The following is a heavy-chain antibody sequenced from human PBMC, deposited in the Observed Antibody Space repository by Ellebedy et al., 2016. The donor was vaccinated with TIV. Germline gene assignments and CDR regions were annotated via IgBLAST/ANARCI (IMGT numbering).Heavy chain of an antibody. CDR1: GFTLSSYW. Sequence: GESLKISCAASGFTLSSYWMQWVRLAPGEGLVWVSRISDDGNIPTYADSVKGRFTISRDTAKNTLYLQMNGLRAEDTAIYYCSRDQDGMGGTSDYWGQGALVTVS. J-gene: IGHJ4*02. CDR2: ISDDGNIP. CDR3: SRDQDGMGGTSDY. D-gene: IGHD1-26*01. V-gene: IGHV3-74*01.